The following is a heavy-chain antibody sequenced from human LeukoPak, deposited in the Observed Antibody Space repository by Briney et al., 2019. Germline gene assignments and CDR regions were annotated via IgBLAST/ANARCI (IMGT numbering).Heavy chain of an antibody. D-gene: IGHD2-15*01. CDR1: GGSIRGFY. J-gene: IGHJ4*02. CDR2: IYYSGST. CDR3: ARVGYCSGGTCFDY. V-gene: IGHV4-59*01. Sequence: SETPSLTCAVYGGSIRGFYWSWIRQPPGKGLEWIGYIYYSGSTNYKPSLKSRVTISVDSSKNQFSLKLNSLTTADTAVYYCARVGYCSGGTCFDYWGQGTLVTVSS.